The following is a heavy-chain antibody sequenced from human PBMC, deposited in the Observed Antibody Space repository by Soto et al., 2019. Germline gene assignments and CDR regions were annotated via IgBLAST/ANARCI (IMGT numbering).Heavy chain of an antibody. J-gene: IGHJ6*02. CDR3: AKVITDTSYHGMDV. CDR2: ISWNSGST. CDR1: GFTFDDYA. Sequence: EVQLVESGGGLVQPGRSLRLSCAASGFTFDDYAMHWVRQAPGKGLEWVSGISWNSGSTDYADSVKGRFTISRDNAKNSLYLQMNSLRAEDTALYYCAKVITDTSYHGMDVWGQGTTVTVSS. D-gene: IGHD3-16*01. V-gene: IGHV3-9*01.